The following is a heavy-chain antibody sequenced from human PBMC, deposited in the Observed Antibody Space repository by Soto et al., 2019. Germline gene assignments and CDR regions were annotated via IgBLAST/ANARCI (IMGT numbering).Heavy chain of an antibody. CDR1: GFTFSNAW. Sequence: GSLRLSCAASGFTFSNAWMSWVRQAPGKGLEWVGRIKTKTDGGTTDFAAPVKGRFTISRDDSKNTLYLQMNSLKTEDTAVYYCTTHSITMILVVGWGQGTLVTVSS. J-gene: IGHJ4*02. CDR2: IKTKTDGGTT. CDR3: TTHSITMILVVG. D-gene: IGHD3-22*01. V-gene: IGHV3-15*01.